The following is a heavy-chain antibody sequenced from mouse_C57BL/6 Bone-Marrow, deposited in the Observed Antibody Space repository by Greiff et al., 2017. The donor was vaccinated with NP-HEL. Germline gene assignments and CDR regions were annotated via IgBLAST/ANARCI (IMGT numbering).Heavy chain of an antibody. D-gene: IGHD1-3*01. Sequence: EVMLVESGGDLVKPGGSLKLSCAASGFTFSSYGMSWVRQTPDKRLEWVATISSGGSYTYYPDSVKGRFTISRDNAKNTLYLQMSSLKSEDTAMYYCARRRKCSNDYFDYWGQGTTLTVSS. CDR1: GFTFSSYG. J-gene: IGHJ2*01. CDR2: ISSGGSYT. V-gene: IGHV5-6*01. CDR3: ARRRKCSNDYFDY.